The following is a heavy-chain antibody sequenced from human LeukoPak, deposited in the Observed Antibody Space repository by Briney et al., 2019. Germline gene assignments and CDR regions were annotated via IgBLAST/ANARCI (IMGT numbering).Heavy chain of an antibody. Sequence: EASVKVSCKASGYTFTSYGISWVRQAPGQGLEWMGWISACNGNTNYAQKLQGRVTMTTDTSTSTAYMELMSLRSDDTAVYYCARVRRAAITWFDPWGQGTLVTVSS. V-gene: IGHV1-18*01. J-gene: IGHJ5*02. CDR1: GYTFTSYG. D-gene: IGHD2-2*02. CDR2: ISACNGNT. CDR3: ARVRRAAITWFDP.